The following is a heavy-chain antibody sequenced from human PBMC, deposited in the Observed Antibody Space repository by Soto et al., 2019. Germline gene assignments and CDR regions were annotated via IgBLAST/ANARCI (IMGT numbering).Heavy chain of an antibody. CDR2: IKQDGSEK. CDR1: GFTFSSYW. V-gene: IGHV3-7*03. CDR3: ERARLWGGNSGAFDI. D-gene: IGHD2-21*01. Sequence: GGSLRLSCAASGFTFSSYWMSWVRQAPGKGLEWVANIKQDGSEKYYVDSVKGRFTISRDNAKNSLYLQMNSLRAEATAAYYCERARLWGGNSGAFDIWGQGTMVTVSS. J-gene: IGHJ3*02.